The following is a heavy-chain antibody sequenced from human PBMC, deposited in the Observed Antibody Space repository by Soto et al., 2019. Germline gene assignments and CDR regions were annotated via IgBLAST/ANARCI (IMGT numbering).Heavy chain of an antibody. J-gene: IGHJ5*02. CDR2: ISLYSDGA. CDR3: SRVIPGGGAWFRP. CDR1: GYTFSNYG. Sequence: QVQLVQSGGEVKRPGASVKVSCKTSGYTFSNYGITWVRQAPGQPLEWLGWISLYSDGANYAQKFQGRVSMTTDTSTATAFIEMRGLRSDDRAVYFWSRVIPGGGAWFRPWGQGTLVTVSS. V-gene: IGHV1-18*01. D-gene: IGHD3-22*01.